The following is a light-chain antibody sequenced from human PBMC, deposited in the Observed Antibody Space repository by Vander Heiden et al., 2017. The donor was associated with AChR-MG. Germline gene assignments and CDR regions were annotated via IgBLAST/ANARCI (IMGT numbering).Light chain of an antibody. CDR3: QQRNSTPRT. CDR1: QSISSY. V-gene: IGKV1-17*01. Sequence: DIQMTPSPSSLSASVGDRVTITCRASQSISSYLDWYQQKPGKAPKLLIYAASSLQSGVPSRFSGSVSGTEFTLTISSLQPEDFATYYCQQRNSTPRTFGQGTRLEIK. J-gene: IGKJ5*01. CDR2: AAS.